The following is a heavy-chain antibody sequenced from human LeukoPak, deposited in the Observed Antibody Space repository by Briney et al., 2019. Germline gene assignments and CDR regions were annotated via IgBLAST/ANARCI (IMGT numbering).Heavy chain of an antibody. J-gene: IGHJ2*01. V-gene: IGHV4-59*08. CDR1: GGSISNYY. CDR2: IYYNGNT. CDR3: ARHIHSNYEPGWFFDL. Sequence: SETLSLTCTVSGGSISNYYWSWIRQPPGKGLEWIGYIYYNGNTNYNPSLKSRVTVSLDTSKTQFSLKLTSVTAADTALYYCARHIHSNYEPGWFFDLWGRGTLVTVSS. D-gene: IGHD4-11*01.